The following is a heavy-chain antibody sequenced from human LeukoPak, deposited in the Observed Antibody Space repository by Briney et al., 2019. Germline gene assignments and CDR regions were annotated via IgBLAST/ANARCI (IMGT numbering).Heavy chain of an antibody. D-gene: IGHD6-19*01. Sequence: GGSLRLSCAASGFTFGSYAMYWVRPAPGKGLEWVSGISGSGGSTFYADSVKGRFTISRDNSENTVYLQMNSLRADDTAVYYCAKTTAGYSSGRYPGWPVDYWGQGTLVTVSS. J-gene: IGHJ4*02. V-gene: IGHV3-23*01. CDR1: GFTFGSYA. CDR2: ISGSGGST. CDR3: AKTTAGYSSGRYPGWPVDY.